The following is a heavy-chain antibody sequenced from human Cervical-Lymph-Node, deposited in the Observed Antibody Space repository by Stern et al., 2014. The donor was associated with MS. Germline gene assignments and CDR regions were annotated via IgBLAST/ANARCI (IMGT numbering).Heavy chain of an antibody. J-gene: IGHJ6*02. D-gene: IGHD3-22*01. Sequence: VQLVQSGAEVKKPGASVKVSCKASGYTFTSYGIRWVRQAPGQGLEWMGWISVYNGNTNYAQKLQGRVTMTTDTSTSTAYMELRSLRSDDTAVYYCARDRGYYYQRVGYYYGMDVWGQGTTVTVSS. CDR1: GYTFTSYG. V-gene: IGHV1-18*01. CDR3: ARDRGYYYQRVGYYYGMDV. CDR2: ISVYNGNT.